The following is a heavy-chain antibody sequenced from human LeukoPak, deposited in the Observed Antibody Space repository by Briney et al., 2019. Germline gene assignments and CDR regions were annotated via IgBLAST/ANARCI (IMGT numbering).Heavy chain of an antibody. J-gene: IGHJ3*02. CDR2: ISYDGSNK. CDR3: ARGGSSWDFAFDI. D-gene: IGHD6-13*01. Sequence: GSLRLSCAASGFTFSSYGMHWVRQAPGKGLEWVAVISYDGSNKYYADSVKGRFTISRDNSKNTLYLQMNSLRAEDTAVYYCARGGSSWDFAFDIWGQGTMVTVSS. CDR1: GFTFSSYG. V-gene: IGHV3-30*03.